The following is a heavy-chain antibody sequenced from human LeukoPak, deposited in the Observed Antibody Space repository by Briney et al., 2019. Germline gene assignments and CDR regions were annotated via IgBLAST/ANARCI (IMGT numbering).Heavy chain of an antibody. D-gene: IGHD3-9*01. J-gene: IGHJ6*02. CDR2: IYKGGTT. V-gene: IGHV3-53*01. Sequence: GGSLRLSCEASGFPVGSYYLTWVRQAPGKGLEWVSAIYKGGTTYYADSVKGRFTVSRDNPKNSFSLQMNSLSADDTAVYYCARGSGDILTGYSGMDVWGQGTTVTVSS. CDR1: GFPVGSYY. CDR3: ARGSGDILTGYSGMDV.